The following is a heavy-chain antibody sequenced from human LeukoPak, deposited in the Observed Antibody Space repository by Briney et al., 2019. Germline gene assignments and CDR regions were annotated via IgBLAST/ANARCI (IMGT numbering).Heavy chain of an antibody. CDR1: GGSFSGYY. D-gene: IGHD3-3*01. V-gene: IGHV4-34*01. CDR3: ARAHYTFSRYGGFDY. Sequence: PSETLSLTCAVYGGSFSGYYWSWIRQPPGKGLEWIGEINHSGSTNYHPTLKSRVTISVDTSKNQFSLKLSSVTAADTAVYYCARAHYTFSRYGGFDYWGQGTLVTVSS. CDR2: INHSGST. J-gene: IGHJ4*02.